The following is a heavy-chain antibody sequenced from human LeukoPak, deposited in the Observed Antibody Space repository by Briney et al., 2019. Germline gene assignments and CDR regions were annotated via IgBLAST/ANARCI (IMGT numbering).Heavy chain of an antibody. CDR1: GDSVSSTNAA. D-gene: IGHD4-17*01. J-gene: IGHJ4*02. CDR2: TYYRSKWYS. Sequence: SQTPSLTCAISGDSVSSTNAAWAWIRQSPSGGLEWLGRTYYRSKWYSDYALFVKGRITINPDTSRNQFSLQLNSVTPEDRAVYFCARGNTVTGYYFDYWGQGTLVTVSS. V-gene: IGHV6-1*01. CDR3: ARGNTVTGYYFDY.